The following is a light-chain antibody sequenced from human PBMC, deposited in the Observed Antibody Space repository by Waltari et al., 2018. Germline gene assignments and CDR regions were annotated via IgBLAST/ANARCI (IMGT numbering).Light chain of an antibody. CDR2: DDS. V-gene: IGLV3-21*02. CDR1: TIGSKS. J-gene: IGLJ3*02. CDR3: QVWDSSSDHWL. Sequence: SYVLTQPPSVSVAPGPTAPITCGGDTIGSKSVHWYQKKPGQAPVLVIFDDSDRPSGIPERLSGSNSDNTATLSINRVEAGDEADYYCQVWDSSSDHWLFGGGTELTVL.